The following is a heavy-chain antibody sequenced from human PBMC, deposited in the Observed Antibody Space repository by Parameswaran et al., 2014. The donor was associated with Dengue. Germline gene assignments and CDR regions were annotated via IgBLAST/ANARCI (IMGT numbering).Heavy chain of an antibody. V-gene: IGHV4-59*01. CDR3: ARGPSNDYLKPFDS. Sequence: VRQAPGKGLEWIGYMYYSGSTKYNPSLKSRVTISVDTSKNQFSLKLSSVTAADTAVYYCARGPSNDYLKPFDSWGQGTLVTVSS. CDR2: MYYSGST. D-gene: IGHD4-11*01. J-gene: IGHJ4*02.